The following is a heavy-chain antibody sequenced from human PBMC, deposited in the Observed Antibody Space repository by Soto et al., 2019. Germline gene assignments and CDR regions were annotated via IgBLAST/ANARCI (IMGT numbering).Heavy chain of an antibody. Sequence: QVQLVQSGAEVKKPGASVKVSCKASGYTFNSYYIHWVRQAPGQGLEWMWWINPNSDVTSYPQSFQDRVPLTRDMSITTVYMELTRLRSDDTGVYYCVRVGLNSNYDFDYWGPGTLITVS. V-gene: IGHV1-2*02. CDR2: INPNSDVT. CDR3: VRVGLNSNYDFDY. J-gene: IGHJ4*02. D-gene: IGHD4-4*01. CDR1: GYTFNSYY.